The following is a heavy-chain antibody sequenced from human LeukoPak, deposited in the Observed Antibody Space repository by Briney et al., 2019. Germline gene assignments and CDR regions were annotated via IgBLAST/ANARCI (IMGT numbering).Heavy chain of an antibody. D-gene: IGHD6-13*01. Sequence: PGGSLRLSCEASGFTFSDYYMSWIRQAPGKGLEWVAYIISSGSTRSHADSVKGRFTISRDNAKTSLYLQMNSLQVEDAAVYYCARIAKGPRAAARTFDYWGQGTLVTVSS. CDR1: GFTFSDYY. V-gene: IGHV3-11*01. CDR3: ARIAKGPRAAARTFDY. CDR2: IISSGSTR. J-gene: IGHJ4*02.